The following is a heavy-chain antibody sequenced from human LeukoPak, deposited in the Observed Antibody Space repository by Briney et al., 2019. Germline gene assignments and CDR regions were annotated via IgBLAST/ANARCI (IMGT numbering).Heavy chain of an antibody. D-gene: IGHD5-24*01. Sequence: SGGSLRLSCTASGFTFSRHWISWVRQTPGKGLEWVANIKEDGSEQYYVDSVKGRFTMSRDNAKSSLYLQMNSLRAEDTAVYYCVRDPLAWDGFNSLDYWGQGTLVTVSS. CDR2: IKEDGSEQ. V-gene: IGHV3-7*01. CDR1: GFTFSRHW. J-gene: IGHJ4*02. CDR3: VRDPLAWDGFNSLDY.